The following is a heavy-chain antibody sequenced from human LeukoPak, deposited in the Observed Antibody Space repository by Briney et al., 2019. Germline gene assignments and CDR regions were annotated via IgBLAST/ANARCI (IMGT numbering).Heavy chain of an antibody. CDR3: ARLGDSSGYNGHYFDY. Sequence: SETLSLTCTVSGGSISSSSYYWGWIRQPPGKGLEWIGSIYYSGSTYYNPSLKSRVTISVDTSKNQFSLKLSSVTAADTAVYYCARLGDSSGYNGHYFDYWGQGTLVTVSS. D-gene: IGHD3-22*01. CDR1: GGSISSSSYY. J-gene: IGHJ4*02. CDR2: IYYSGST. V-gene: IGHV4-39*01.